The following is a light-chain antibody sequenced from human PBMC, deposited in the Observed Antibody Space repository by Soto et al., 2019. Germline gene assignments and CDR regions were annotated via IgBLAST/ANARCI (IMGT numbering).Light chain of an antibody. Sequence: ETVLTQSPATLSSSPGERATLSCRASQSVSSYLAWYQQKPGQAPRLLIYDASNRATGIPARFSGSGSGTDFTLTISSLEPEDFAVYYCQHRSNWPLTFGGGTKVEIK. CDR2: DAS. V-gene: IGKV3-11*01. J-gene: IGKJ4*01. CDR1: QSVSSY. CDR3: QHRSNWPLT.